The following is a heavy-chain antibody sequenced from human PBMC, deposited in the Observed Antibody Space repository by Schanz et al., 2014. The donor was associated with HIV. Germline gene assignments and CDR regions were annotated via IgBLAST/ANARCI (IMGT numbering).Heavy chain of an antibody. CDR2: ISISGETT. CDR1: GFRFSSHA. D-gene: IGHD2-15*01. CDR3: AKRSGRSFGYFDS. J-gene: IGHJ4*02. V-gene: IGHV3-23*04. Sequence: VQLVESGGGVVQPGGSLRLSCAVSGFRFSSHAMTWVRQAPGKGLEWVSGISISGETTYYADSVKGRFTMSRDNSKNTLSLQMDSLRVDDTAIYYCAKRSGRSFGYFDSWGQGLLVTVSS.